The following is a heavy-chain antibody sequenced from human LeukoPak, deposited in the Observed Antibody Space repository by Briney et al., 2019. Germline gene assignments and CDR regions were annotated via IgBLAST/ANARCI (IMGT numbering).Heavy chain of an antibody. CDR1: GGSISSSNYY. V-gene: IGHV4-39*01. CDR3: ARRSDILTGYVFDY. CDR2: INYSRST. J-gene: IGHJ4*02. Sequence: SETLSLTCTVSGGSISSSNYYWGWIRQPPGKGLEWIGSINYSRSTYYNPSLKSRVTISVDTSKNQFSLKLSSVTAADTAVYYCARRSDILTGYVFDYWGQGTLVTVSS. D-gene: IGHD3-9*01.